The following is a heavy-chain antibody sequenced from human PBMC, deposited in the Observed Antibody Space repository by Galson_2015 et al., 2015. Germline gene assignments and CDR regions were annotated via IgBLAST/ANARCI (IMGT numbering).Heavy chain of an antibody. V-gene: IGHV7-4-1*02. CDR1: GYTFTSYA. CDR3: ARGESIAAGSFEY. D-gene: IGHD6-13*01. J-gene: IGHJ4*02. CDR2: INTNTGNP. Sequence: SVKVSCKASGYTFTSYAMNWVRQAPGQGLEWMGWINTNTGNPTYAQGFTGRFVFSLDTSVSTAYLQISSLKAEDTAVYYCARGESIAAGSFEYWGREPWSPSPQ.